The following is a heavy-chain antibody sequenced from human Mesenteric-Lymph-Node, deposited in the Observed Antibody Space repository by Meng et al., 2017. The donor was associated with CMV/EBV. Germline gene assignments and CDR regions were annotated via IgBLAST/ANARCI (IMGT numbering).Heavy chain of an antibody. CDR3: ARGRSYYGSGHYFNY. J-gene: IGHJ4*02. V-gene: IGHV4-34*01. CDR2: INHGGTV. D-gene: IGHD3-10*01. CDR1: GGSFSDYS. Sequence: GGSFSDYSWSWTRQPPGRRLEWIGEINHGGTVNYNPSLWSRVTMSVDTSKNHVSLKLTSATAADTAVYYCARGRSYYGSGHYFNYWGQGILVTVSS.